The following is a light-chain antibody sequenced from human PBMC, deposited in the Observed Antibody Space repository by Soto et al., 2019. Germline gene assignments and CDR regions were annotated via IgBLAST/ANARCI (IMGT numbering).Light chain of an antibody. V-gene: IGKV4-1*01. CDR3: QQYHYAPQT. Sequence: DIVMTQSPDSLAVSLGERATINCKSSQSVLYSPNNKNYLAWYQQKPGQPPKLLVYWASTRESGVPDRFSGGGSGTDFPLILTTLQAEDAAVYYCQQYHYAPQTFGQGTKVEI. CDR1: QSVLYSPNNKNY. CDR2: WAS. J-gene: IGKJ1*01.